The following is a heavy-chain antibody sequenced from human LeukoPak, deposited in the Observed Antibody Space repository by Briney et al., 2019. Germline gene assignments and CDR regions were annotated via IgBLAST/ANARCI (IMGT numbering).Heavy chain of an antibody. CDR1: GFTFSSYG. Sequence: GGSLRLSCAASGFTFSSYGMHWVRQAPGKGLEWVSAISGSGGSTYYADSVKGRFTISRDDSKNTLYLQMNSLRAEDTAVYYCAKHSSPGDYWGQGTLVTVSS. CDR3: AKHSSPGDY. D-gene: IGHD6-13*01. V-gene: IGHV3-23*01. J-gene: IGHJ4*02. CDR2: ISGSGGST.